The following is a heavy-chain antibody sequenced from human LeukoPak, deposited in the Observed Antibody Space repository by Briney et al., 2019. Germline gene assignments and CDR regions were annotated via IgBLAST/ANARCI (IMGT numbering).Heavy chain of an antibody. V-gene: IGHV3-20*04. Sequence: GGSLRLSCAASGFTFSSYAMHWIRQAPGKGLEWVSGINWNGGSTGYADSVKGRFTISRDNAKNSLYLQMNSLRAEDTAVYYCARSQWELSDSGDLDYYYYMDVWGKGTTVTISS. J-gene: IGHJ6*03. CDR3: ARSQWELSDSGDLDYYYYMDV. D-gene: IGHD1-26*01. CDR2: INWNGGST. CDR1: GFTFSSYA.